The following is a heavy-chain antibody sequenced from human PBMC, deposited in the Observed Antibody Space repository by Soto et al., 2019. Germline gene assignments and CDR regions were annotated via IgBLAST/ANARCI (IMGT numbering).Heavy chain of an antibody. CDR2: IYPGDSDT. V-gene: IGHV5-51*01. Sequence: GASLKISCKGSGYSFTSYWIGWVRQMPGKGLEWMGIIYPGDSDTRYSPSFQGQVTISADKSISTAYLQWSSLKASDTAMYYCARRRAILERRGIDAFDIWGQGTMVTVSS. J-gene: IGHJ3*02. CDR1: GYSFTSYW. D-gene: IGHD1-1*01. CDR3: ARRRAILERRGIDAFDI.